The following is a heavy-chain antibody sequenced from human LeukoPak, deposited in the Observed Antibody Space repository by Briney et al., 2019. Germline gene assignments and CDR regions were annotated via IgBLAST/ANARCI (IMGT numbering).Heavy chain of an antibody. CDR2: IDDSGRT. V-gene: IGHV4-59*08. CDR3: ARQPVVAATPFYYMDV. J-gene: IGHJ6*03. D-gene: IGHD2-15*01. CDR1: GGSIGRYY. Sequence: SETLSLTCTVSGGSIGRYYWNWIRQPPGKGPEWIGYIDDSGRTNYNPSLKSRVTISKDTSRNQFSLKLNSVTAADTAVYYCARQPVVAATPFYYMDVWGKGAPVTISS.